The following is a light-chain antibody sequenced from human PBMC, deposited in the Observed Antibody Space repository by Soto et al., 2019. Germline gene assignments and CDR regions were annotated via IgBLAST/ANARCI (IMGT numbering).Light chain of an antibody. J-gene: IGLJ1*01. Sequence: QSALTQPRSVSGSPGQSVTISCTGTSSDVGGYNYVSWYQQHPGKAPKLMIYDVSKRPSGVPDRFSGSKSRNTASLTISGLQAEDEADYYCCSYAGSYNYVFGTGTKLTV. V-gene: IGLV2-11*01. CDR1: SSDVGGYNY. CDR3: CSYAGSYNYV. CDR2: DVS.